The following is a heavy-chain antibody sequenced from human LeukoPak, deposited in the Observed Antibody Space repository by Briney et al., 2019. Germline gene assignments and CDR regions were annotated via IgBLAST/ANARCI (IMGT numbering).Heavy chain of an antibody. CDR1: GYTFTSYD. CDR2: MNPSSGNT. CDR3: ARSRDDDYGDTKGAFDI. D-gene: IGHD4-17*01. V-gene: IGHV1-8*01. Sequence: ASVKVSCKASGYTFTSYDINWVRQATGQGLEWMGWMNPSSGNTGYAQKFQGRVTMTRNTSISTAYMELSSLRSEDTAVYYCARSRDDDYGDTKGAFDIWGQGTMVTVSS. J-gene: IGHJ3*02.